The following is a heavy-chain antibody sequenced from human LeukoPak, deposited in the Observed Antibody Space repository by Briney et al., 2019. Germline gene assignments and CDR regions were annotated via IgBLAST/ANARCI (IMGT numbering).Heavy chain of an antibody. CDR3: TTGAWLLGFPFFDY. Sequence: PGGSLRLSCAASGFTFSNAWMSWVRQAPGKGLEWVGRIKSKTDGGTTDYAAPVKGRFTISRDDSKNTLYLQMNSLKTEDTAVYYCTTGAWLLGFPFFDYWGQGTLVTVSS. D-gene: IGHD2-15*01. J-gene: IGHJ4*02. V-gene: IGHV3-15*01. CDR2: IKSKTDGGTT. CDR1: GFTFSNAW.